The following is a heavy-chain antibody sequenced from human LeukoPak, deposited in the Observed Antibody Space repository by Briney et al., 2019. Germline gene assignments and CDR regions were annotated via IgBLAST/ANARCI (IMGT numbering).Heavy chain of an antibody. CDR1: GYTFTSSG. V-gene: IGHV1-18*01. J-gene: IGHJ6*02. CDR2: ISANNGNT. D-gene: IGHD7-27*01. CDR3: ATDPTLLGTYYYGMDV. Sequence: ASVKVSCKASGYTFTSSGISWVRQAPGQGLEWMGWISANNGNTNNAQKFQGRVTMTTDTSTSTAYMELRSLRSDDTAVYYCATDPTLLGTYYYGMDVWGQGTTVTVSS.